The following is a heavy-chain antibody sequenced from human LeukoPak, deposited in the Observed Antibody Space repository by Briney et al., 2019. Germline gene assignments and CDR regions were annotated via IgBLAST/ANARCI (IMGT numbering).Heavy chain of an antibody. CDR1: GFTFGSYT. V-gene: IGHV3-48*01. D-gene: IGHD3-9*01. J-gene: IGHJ6*02. CDR2: ISSTSTT. CDR3: AKDLDILTGLYYYYAMDV. Sequence: PGGSLRLSCAVSGFTFGSYTMNWVRQAPGKGLEWVSHISSTSTTYYADSVKGRFTTSRDNAKNTLYLQMNSLRAEDTAVYYCAKDLDILTGLYYYYAMDVWGQGTTVTVSS.